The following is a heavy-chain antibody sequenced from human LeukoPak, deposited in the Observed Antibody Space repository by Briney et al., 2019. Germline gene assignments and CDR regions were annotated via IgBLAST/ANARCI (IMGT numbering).Heavy chain of an antibody. V-gene: IGHV4-59*01. CDR1: SGSISSYY. J-gene: IGHJ4*02. D-gene: IGHD2-2*01. CDR2: IYYSGST. Sequence: PSETLSLTCTVSSGSISSYYWSWIRQPPGKGLEWIGYIYYSGSTNYNPSLKSRVTISVDTSKNQFSLKLSSVTAADTAVYYCARGVGYCSSTSCLYYWGQGTLVTVSS. CDR3: ARGVGYCSSTSCLYY.